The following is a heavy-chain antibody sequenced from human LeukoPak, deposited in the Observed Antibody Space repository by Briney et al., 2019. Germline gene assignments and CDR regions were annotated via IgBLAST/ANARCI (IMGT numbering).Heavy chain of an antibody. CDR1: GYTFTSYY. D-gene: IGHD3-22*01. CDR2: INPSGGST. Sequence: ASVKVSCKASGYTFTSYYMHWVRQAPGQGLEWMGIINPSGGSTSYAQKFQGRVTMTRDTSTSTVYMDLSSLRSEDTAMYYCARGLAGREHDNSKKGLFDPWGQGTLVTVSS. CDR3: ARGLAGREHDNSKKGLFDP. V-gene: IGHV1-46*01. J-gene: IGHJ5*02.